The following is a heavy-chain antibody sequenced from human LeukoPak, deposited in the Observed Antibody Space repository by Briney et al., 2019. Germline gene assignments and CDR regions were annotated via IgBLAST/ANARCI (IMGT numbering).Heavy chain of an antibody. V-gene: IGHV3-11*04. CDR2: ISISGSTI. CDR3: ARDRRLRCSSTSCYLYYMDV. D-gene: IGHD2-2*01. Sequence: GGSLRLACAASGFTFSDYYMSWIRQAPGKGLEWISYISISGSTIYYADSVKGRFTISRDNAKNSLYLQMNSLRAEDTAVYYCARDRRLRCSSTSCYLYYMDVWGKGTTVTVS. J-gene: IGHJ6*03. CDR1: GFTFSDYY.